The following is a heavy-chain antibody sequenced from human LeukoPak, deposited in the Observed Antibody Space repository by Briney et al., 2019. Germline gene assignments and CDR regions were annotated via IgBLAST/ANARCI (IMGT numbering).Heavy chain of an antibody. CDR3: VREGLERRTNFDY. D-gene: IGHD1-1*01. CDR1: GFTLTSLV. CDR2: ISMNVQTT. J-gene: IGHJ4*02. Sequence: VGSPSLSCSASGFTLTSLVMHWVRQAPGKGLQYVSGISMNVQTTHYARSVKGRFTISRDSSKNTVYLQMNSLTAEDTAVYYCVREGLERRTNFDYWGQGTLVSVSS. V-gene: IGHV3-64D*06.